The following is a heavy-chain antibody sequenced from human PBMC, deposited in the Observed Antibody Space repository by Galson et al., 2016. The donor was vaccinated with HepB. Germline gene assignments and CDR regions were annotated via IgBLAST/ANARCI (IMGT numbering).Heavy chain of an antibody. CDR2: IYPGDSDT. CDR3: ARRGSGWSLFDP. J-gene: IGHJ5*02. V-gene: IGHV5-51*01. CDR1: GYSFSSYW. Sequence: QSGAEVKKPGESLKISCRGSGYSFSSYWIGWVRQMPGKGLEWLGNIYPGDSDTRYSPSFQGQVSLSADKSITTAYLQWSSLKASDTAFYYCARRGSGWSLFDPWGQGTLVTVSS. D-gene: IGHD6-19*01.